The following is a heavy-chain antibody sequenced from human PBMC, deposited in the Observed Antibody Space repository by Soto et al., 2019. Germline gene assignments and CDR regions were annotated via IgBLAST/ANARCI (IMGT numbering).Heavy chain of an antibody. CDR3: ARGPPNSI. CDR2: IYHSGST. V-gene: IGHV4-30-2*01. D-gene: IGHD3-22*01. CDR1: GGSISSGGYS. Sequence: PSETLSLTCAVSGGSISSGGYSWSWIRQPPGKGLEWIGYIYHSGSTYYIPSLKSRVTISVDRSKNQFSLKLSSVTAADTAVYYCARGPPNSIWGQGTLVTVSS. J-gene: IGHJ4*02.